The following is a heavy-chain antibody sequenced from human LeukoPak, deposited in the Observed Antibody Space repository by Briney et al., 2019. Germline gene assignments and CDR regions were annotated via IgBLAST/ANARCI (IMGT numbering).Heavy chain of an antibody. J-gene: IGHJ4*02. D-gene: IGHD3-9*01. V-gene: IGHV3-66*01. Sequence: GGSLRLSCAASGFTVSSNYMSWVRQAPGKGLEWVSVIYSGGSTYYADSVKGRFTISRDNSKNSLYLQMNNLRVEDTAVYYCARGLVNSGTWDYFDYWGQGTLVTVSS. CDR1: GFTVSSNY. CDR2: IYSGGST. CDR3: ARGLVNSGTWDYFDY.